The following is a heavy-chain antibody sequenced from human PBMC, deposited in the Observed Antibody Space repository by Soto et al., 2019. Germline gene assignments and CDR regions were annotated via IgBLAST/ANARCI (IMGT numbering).Heavy chain of an antibody. CDR2: IYSGGST. J-gene: IGHJ6*02. CDR3: ARDQDLINNDSSGYYYVSGMDV. Sequence: GGSLRLSCAASGFTVSSNYMSWVRQAPGKGLEWVSVIYSGGSTYYADSVKGRFTISRDNSKNTLYLQMNSLRAEDTAVYYCARDQDLINNDSSGYYYVSGMDVWGQGTTVTVSS. V-gene: IGHV3-66*01. D-gene: IGHD3-22*01. CDR1: GFTVSSNY.